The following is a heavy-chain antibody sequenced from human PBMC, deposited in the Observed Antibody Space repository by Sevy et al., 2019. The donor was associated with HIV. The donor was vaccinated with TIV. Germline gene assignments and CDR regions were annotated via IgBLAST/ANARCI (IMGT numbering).Heavy chain of an antibody. CDR3: TTLLALPFDH. CDR1: GFNFSVSA. CDR2: IRSKANNYET. V-gene: IGHV3-73*01. Sequence: GGSLRLSCAVSGFNFSVSAMHWVRQASGKGLEWLGRIRSKANNYETAYSTSVKGRFTMSRDDSKSTAYLQMNSLKSEDTALYYCTTLLALPFDHWGQGALVTVSS. J-gene: IGHJ4*02.